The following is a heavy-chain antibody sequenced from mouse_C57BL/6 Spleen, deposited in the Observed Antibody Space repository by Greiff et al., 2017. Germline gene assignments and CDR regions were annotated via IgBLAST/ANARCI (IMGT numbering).Heavy chain of an antibody. D-gene: IGHD1-1*01. CDR2: IDPSASYT. Sequence: QVQLQQPGAELVMPGASVKLSCKASGYTFTSYWMHWVKQRPGQGLEWIGEIDPSASYTNYNQKFKGKSTLTVDKSSSTAYMQLSSLTSEDSAVYYCARWGYGSSYNFDYWGQGTTLTVSS. CDR1: GYTFTSYW. CDR3: ARWGYGSSYNFDY. J-gene: IGHJ2*01. V-gene: IGHV1-69*01.